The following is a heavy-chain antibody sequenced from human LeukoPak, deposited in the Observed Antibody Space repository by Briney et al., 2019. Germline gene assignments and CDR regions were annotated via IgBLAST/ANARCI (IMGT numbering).Heavy chain of an antibody. J-gene: IGHJ4*02. V-gene: IGHV4-31*03. CDR3: ARDRSGGYFDY. CDR2: IYYSGST. D-gene: IGHD3-16*01. Sequence: SQTLSLTCTVSGGSISSGGYYWSWIRQHPGKGLEWIGYIYYSGSTYYNPSLKSRATISVDTSKNQFSLKLSSVTAADTAVYYCARDRSGGYFDYWGQGTLVTVSS. CDR1: GGSISSGGYY.